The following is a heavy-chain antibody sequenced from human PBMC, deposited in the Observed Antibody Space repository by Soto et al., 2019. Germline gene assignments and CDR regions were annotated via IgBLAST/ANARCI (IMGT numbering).Heavy chain of an antibody. CDR2: ISGSGGST. V-gene: IGHV3-23*01. CDR1: GFTFSSYA. D-gene: IGHD4-17*01. CDR3: AKDQGSTVVNDY. Sequence: GGSLRLSCAASGFTFSSYAMSWVRQAPGKGLEWVSAISGSGGSTYYADSVMGRFTISRDNSKNTLYLQMNSLRAEDAAVYYCAKDQGSTVVNDYWGQGTLVTVSS. J-gene: IGHJ4*02.